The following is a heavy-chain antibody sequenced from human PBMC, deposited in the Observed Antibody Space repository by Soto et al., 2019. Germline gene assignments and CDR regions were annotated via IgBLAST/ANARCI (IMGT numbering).Heavy chain of an antibody. CDR3: ARAYGSGVGAVNF. Sequence: QVQLVESGGGLVKPGGSLRISCAASGFTFSDYYMSWIRQAPGKGLEWISYISGSGDIIYYADSMKGRFTISRDNAKNSLFLEMNSLRADDTATYYCARAYGSGVGAVNFWGQGTVVTVSS. CDR2: ISGSGDII. J-gene: IGHJ3*01. D-gene: IGHD2-2*03. V-gene: IGHV3-11*01. CDR1: GFTFSDYY.